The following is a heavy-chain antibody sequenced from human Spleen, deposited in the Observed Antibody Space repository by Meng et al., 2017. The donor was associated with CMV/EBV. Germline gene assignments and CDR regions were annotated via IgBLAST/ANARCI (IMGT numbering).Heavy chain of an antibody. CDR3: AKPGLVVPAAITVWANWFDP. Sequence: GESLKISCAASGFTFSSYSMNWVRQAPGKGLEWVSSISSSSSYIYYADSVKGRFTISRDNSKNTLYLQMNSLRAEDTAVYYCAKPGLVVPAAITVWANWFDPWGQGTLVTVSS. V-gene: IGHV3-21*01. D-gene: IGHD2-2*01. CDR2: ISSSSSYI. CDR1: GFTFSSYS. J-gene: IGHJ5*02.